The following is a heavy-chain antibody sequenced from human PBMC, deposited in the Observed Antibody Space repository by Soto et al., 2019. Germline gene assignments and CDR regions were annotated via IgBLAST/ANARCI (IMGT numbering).Heavy chain of an antibody. CDR3: VKCLSRGYPAYYFDY. CDR2: ISSNGGST. Sequence: VGSLRLSCSASGFTFSSYAMHWVRQAPGKGLEYVSAISSNGGSTYYADSVKGRFTISRDNSKNTLYLQMSSLRAEDTAVYYCVKCLSRGYPAYYFDYWGQGTLVTVSS. D-gene: IGHD6-13*01. CDR1: GFTFSSYA. V-gene: IGHV3-64D*08. J-gene: IGHJ4*02.